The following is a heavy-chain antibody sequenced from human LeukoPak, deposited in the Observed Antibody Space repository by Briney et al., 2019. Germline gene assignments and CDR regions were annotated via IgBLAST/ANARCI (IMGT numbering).Heavy chain of an antibody. J-gene: IGHJ4*02. D-gene: IGHD3-10*01. CDR2: ISGSGGST. V-gene: IGHV3-23*01. CDR3: AKDLEVRGVSPYYFDY. Sequence: GGSLRLSCAASGFTFSSYAMSWVRQAPGKGLEWVSAISGSGGSTYHADSVKGRFTISRDNSKNTLYLQMNSLRAEDTAVYYCAKDLEVRGVSPYYFDYWGQGTLVTVSS. CDR1: GFTFSSYA.